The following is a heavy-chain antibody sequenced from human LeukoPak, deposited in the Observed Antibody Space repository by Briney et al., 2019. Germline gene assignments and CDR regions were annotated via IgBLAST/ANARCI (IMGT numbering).Heavy chain of an antibody. CDR2: IKSKTDGWTT. V-gene: IGHV3-15*01. CDR1: GFTFSNAW. Sequence: GGSLRLSCAAPGFTFSNAWMSWVRQAPGKGLEWGVRIKSKTDGWTTDYAAPVKGRFTISRDDSKNTMYLQMNSLKTEDTAVYYCTTDLAAAGGAFDIWGQGTMVTVSS. D-gene: IGHD6-13*01. J-gene: IGHJ3*02. CDR3: TTDLAAAGGAFDI.